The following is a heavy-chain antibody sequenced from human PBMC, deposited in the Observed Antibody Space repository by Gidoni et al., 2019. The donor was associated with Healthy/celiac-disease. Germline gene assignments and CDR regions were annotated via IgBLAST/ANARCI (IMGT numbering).Heavy chain of an antibody. Sequence: EVQLVESGGGLVKPGGSLRLSCAASGFTFSNAWMSWVRQAPGKGLEWVGRIKSKTDGGTTDYAAPVKGRFTISRDDSKNTLYLQMNSLKTEDTAVYYCTTDWGFGELLVYYYYGMDVWGQGTTVTVSS. J-gene: IGHJ6*02. CDR1: GFTFSNAW. CDR3: TTDWGFGELLVYYYYGMDV. V-gene: IGHV3-15*01. D-gene: IGHD3-10*01. CDR2: IKSKTDGGTT.